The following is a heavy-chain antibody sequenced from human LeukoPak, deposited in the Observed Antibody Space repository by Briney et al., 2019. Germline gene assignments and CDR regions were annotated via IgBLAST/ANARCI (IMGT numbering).Heavy chain of an antibody. CDR1: GFTFSSYS. J-gene: IGHJ4*02. V-gene: IGHV3-21*01. CDR3: ARDLSGSYDY. D-gene: IGHD1-26*01. CDR2: ISSSSSYI. Sequence: GGSLRLSCAASGFTFSSYSMTWVRQAQGKGLEWVSSISSSSSYIYYADSVKGRFTISRDNAKNSLYLQMNSLRAEDTAVYYCARDLSGSYDYWGQGTLVTVSS.